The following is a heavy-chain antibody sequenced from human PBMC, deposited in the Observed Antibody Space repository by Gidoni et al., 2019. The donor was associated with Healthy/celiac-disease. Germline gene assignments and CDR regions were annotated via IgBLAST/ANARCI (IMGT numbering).Heavy chain of an antibody. CDR3: TRPSLGDSSGYYHLFDY. D-gene: IGHD3-22*01. CDR2: IRSKANSYAT. Sequence: EVQLVESGGGLVQPGGSLKLSCAASGFTFSGSAMHWVRQASGKGLEWVGRIRSKANSYATAYAASVKGRFTISRDDSKNTAYLQMNSLKTEDTAVYYCTRPSLGDSSGYYHLFDYWGQGTLVTVSS. J-gene: IGHJ4*02. CDR1: GFTFSGSA. V-gene: IGHV3-73*02.